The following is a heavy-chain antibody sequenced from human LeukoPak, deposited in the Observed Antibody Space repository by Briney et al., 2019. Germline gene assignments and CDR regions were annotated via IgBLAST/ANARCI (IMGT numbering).Heavy chain of an antibody. CDR1: GCTFSSNT. Sequence: SGGSLRLSCAASGCTFSSNTMSWVRQAPGKGLEWVSVISGSGGNTYYADSVKGRFTISRDNSKNTLYLQMNSLRPEDTAVYYCAKASGGNVVYWGQGTLVTVSS. CDR3: AKASGGNVVY. D-gene: IGHD4-23*01. CDR2: ISGSGGNT. V-gene: IGHV3-23*01. J-gene: IGHJ4*02.